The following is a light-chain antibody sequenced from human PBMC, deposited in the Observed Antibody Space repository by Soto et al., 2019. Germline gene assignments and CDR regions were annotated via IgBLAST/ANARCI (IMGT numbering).Light chain of an antibody. CDR2: GAS. CDR1: QSVSSSY. J-gene: IGKJ4*01. CDR3: QRYGRSPLT. Sequence: EIVLTQSPATLSLSPGERATLSCRASQSVSSSYLACYQQKPGEAPRLLIYGASSRASGIPDRCSGSGSGTDSRLTSSRLQPEDFAWYYWQRYGRSPLTFGGGTKVEIK. V-gene: IGKV3-20*01.